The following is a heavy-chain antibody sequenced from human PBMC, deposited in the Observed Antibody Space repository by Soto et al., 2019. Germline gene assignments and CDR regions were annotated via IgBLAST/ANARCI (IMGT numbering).Heavy chain of an antibody. CDR3: VKESGYCSGGSCATFDY. V-gene: IGHV3-64D*06. J-gene: IGHJ4*02. Sequence: PGGSLRLSCSASGFTFSSYAMHWVRQAPGKGLEYVSAISSNGGSTYYADSVKGRFTISRDNSKNTLYLQMSSLRAEDTAVYYCVKESGYCSGGSCATFDYWGQGTLVTVSS. CDR2: ISSNGGST. CDR1: GFTFSSYA. D-gene: IGHD2-15*01.